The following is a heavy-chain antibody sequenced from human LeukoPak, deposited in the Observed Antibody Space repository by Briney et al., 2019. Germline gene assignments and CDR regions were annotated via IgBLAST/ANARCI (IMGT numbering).Heavy chain of an antibody. J-gene: IGHJ6*02. CDR2: IRQDGNEK. Sequence: GGSLRLSCEASGFTFSRNWMTWVRQAPGKGLEWVANIRQDGNEKYYVDSVKGRFTISRDNAKNSLYLQMNSLRAEDTAVYYCARDNGASYLPTGMDVWGQGTTVTVSS. CDR1: GFTFSRNW. CDR3: ARDNGASYLPTGMDV. D-gene: IGHD1-26*01. V-gene: IGHV3-7*01.